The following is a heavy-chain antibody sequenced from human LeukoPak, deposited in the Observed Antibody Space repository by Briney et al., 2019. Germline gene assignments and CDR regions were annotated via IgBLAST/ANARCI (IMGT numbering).Heavy chain of an antibody. CDR2: ISGSGGST. Sequence: PGGALRLSCAASGFTFSSYAMSWVRQAPGKGLEWVSAISGSGGSTYYADSVKGRFTISRDNSKNTLYLQMNSLRAEDTAVYYCAKVAVAARFLEWFFFYDYCGQGTLVTVSS. CDR3: AKVAVAARFLEWFFFYDY. D-gene: IGHD3-3*01. CDR1: GFTFSSYA. J-gene: IGHJ4*02. V-gene: IGHV3-23*01.